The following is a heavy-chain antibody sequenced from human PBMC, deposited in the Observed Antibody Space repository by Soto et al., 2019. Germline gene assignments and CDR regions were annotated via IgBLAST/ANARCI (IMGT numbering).Heavy chain of an antibody. CDR3: ARDPTIFGVVQNYGMDV. CDR1: GYNFNYYY. Sequence: ASVKVSCKASGYNFNYYYIHWVRQAPGQGLDWMGKIYPSGGSTNYAQKFWGRVTMSRDTSTGTAYMELRSLRSDDTAVYYCARDPTIFGVVQNYGMDVWGQGTTVTVSS. D-gene: IGHD3-3*01. J-gene: IGHJ6*02. CDR2: IYPSGGST. V-gene: IGHV1-46*02.